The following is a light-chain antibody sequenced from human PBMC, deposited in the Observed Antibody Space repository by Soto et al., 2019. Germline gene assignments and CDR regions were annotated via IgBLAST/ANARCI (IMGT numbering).Light chain of an antibody. V-gene: IGKV1-5*01. CDR3: QQYNSYPWT. Sequence: DIQMTQSPSTLSASVGDRVTITCRANQTVNDWLAWYQQKPGKAPKLLIYDASSLESGVPSRFSGSGSGTEFTLTVSSLQPDDFATYYCQQYNSYPWTFGQGTKVDIK. CDR1: QTVNDW. CDR2: DAS. J-gene: IGKJ1*01.